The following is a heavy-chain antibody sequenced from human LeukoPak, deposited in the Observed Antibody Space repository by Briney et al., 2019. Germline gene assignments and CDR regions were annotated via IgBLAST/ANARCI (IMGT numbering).Heavy chain of an antibody. CDR3: ARRYCSSTSCYTSLEDY. J-gene: IGHJ4*02. V-gene: IGHV1-69*01. Sequence: SVKVSCKASGGTFSSYAISWVRQAPGQGLEWMGVIISIFGTANYAHKFQGRVTITADESTSTAYMEVSSPRSEDTAVYYCARRYCSSTSCYTSLEDYGGEGPLVTVSS. D-gene: IGHD2-2*02. CDR1: GGTFSSYA. CDR2: IISIFGTA.